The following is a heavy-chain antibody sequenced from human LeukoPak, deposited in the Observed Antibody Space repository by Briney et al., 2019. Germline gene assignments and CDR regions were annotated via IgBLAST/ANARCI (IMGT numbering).Heavy chain of an antibody. D-gene: IGHD4-11*01. Sequence: GGSLRLSCAASGFTFSSYEMNWVRQAPGKGLEWVSYISSSGSTIYYADSVKGRFTISRDNAKNSLYLQMNSLRAEDTAVYYCARDPYSNYGAGWGQGTLVTVSS. V-gene: IGHV3-48*03. J-gene: IGHJ4*02. CDR2: ISSSGSTI. CDR1: GFTFSSYE. CDR3: ARDPYSNYGAG.